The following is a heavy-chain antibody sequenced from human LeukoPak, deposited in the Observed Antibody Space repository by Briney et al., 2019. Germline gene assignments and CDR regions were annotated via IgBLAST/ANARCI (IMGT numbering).Heavy chain of an antibody. D-gene: IGHD3-10*01. Sequence: GGSLRLSCAASGFTFSSYWMSWVRQAPGKGLEWVSAISGSGGSTYYADSVKGRFTISRDNSKNTLCLQMNSLRAEDTAVYYCAKTVLLWFGEFDYWGQGTLVTVSS. CDR3: AKTVLLWFGEFDY. CDR2: ISGSGGST. J-gene: IGHJ4*02. CDR1: GFTFSSYW. V-gene: IGHV3-23*01.